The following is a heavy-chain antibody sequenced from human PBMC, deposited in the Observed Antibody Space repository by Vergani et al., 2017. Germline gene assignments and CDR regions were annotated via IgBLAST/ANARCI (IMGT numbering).Heavy chain of an antibody. Sequence: QVQLVQSGAEVKKPGASVKVSCKASGYTFTGYYMHWVRQAPGQGLEWMGWINPNSGGTNYAQKFQGWVTMTRDTSISTAYMELSRLRSEDTAVYYCAYGPQNYDILTGYRPSNWFDPWGQGTLVTVSS. V-gene: IGHV1-2*04. CDR2: INPNSGGT. J-gene: IGHJ5*02. CDR3: AYGPQNYDILTGYRPSNWFDP. CDR1: GYTFTGYY. D-gene: IGHD3-9*01.